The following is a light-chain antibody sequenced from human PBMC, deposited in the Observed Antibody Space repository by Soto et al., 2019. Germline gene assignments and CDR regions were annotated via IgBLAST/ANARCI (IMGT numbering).Light chain of an antibody. V-gene: IGLV2-18*02. CDR2: GVN. CDR3: SSYTTSITYV. J-gene: IGLJ1*01. Sequence: QSALTQPPSVSGSPGQSVTISCTGTSSDVGSDNRVSWYQQLPGTAPTLIIYGVNNRPSGVPDRFSGSKSGNTASLIISGLQAEGEADYYCSSYTTSITYVFGTGTKVTVL. CDR1: SSDVGSDNR.